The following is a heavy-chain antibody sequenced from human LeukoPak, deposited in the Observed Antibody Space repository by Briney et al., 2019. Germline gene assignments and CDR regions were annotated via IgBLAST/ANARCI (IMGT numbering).Heavy chain of an antibody. J-gene: IGHJ4*02. CDR1: GYTFTSYD. D-gene: IGHD4-17*01. V-gene: IGHV1-8*01. CDR3: ARAPAHSMTTVTTPDY. CDR2: MNPNSGNT. Sequence: ASVKVSCKASGYTFTSYDINWVRQATGQGLEWMGWMNPNSGNTGYAQKFQGRVTMTRNTSISTAYMELSSQRSEDTAVYYCARAPAHSMTTVTTPDYWGQGTLVTVSS.